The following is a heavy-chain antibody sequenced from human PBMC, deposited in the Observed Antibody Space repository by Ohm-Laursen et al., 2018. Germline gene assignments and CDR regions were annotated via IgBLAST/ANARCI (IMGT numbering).Heavy chain of an antibody. CDR2: IDWDDDK. CDR3: ARIPDYGDYFFDY. CDR1: GFSLSTSGMC. J-gene: IGHJ4*02. V-gene: IGHV2-70*11. D-gene: IGHD4-17*01. Sequence: TQTLTLTCTFSGFSLSTSGMCVSWIRQPPGKALEWLARIDWDDDKYYRTSLKTRLTISKDTSENQVVLTLTNMDPVDTATYYCARIPDYGDYFFDYWGQGNLVTVSS.